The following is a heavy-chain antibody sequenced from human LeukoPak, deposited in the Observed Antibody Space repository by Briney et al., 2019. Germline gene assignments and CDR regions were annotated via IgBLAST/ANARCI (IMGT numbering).Heavy chain of an antibody. CDR1: GGSISSGIYY. J-gene: IGHJ4*02. V-gene: IGHV4-61*05. CDR3: ARSPTKRVPEDY. Sequence: SETLSLTCTVSGGSISSGIYYWSWIRQPPGKGLEWIGQIFHDGSTSYSPSLKSRVTISVDKSKNQFSLRLTSVTAADTAVYYCARSPTKRVPEDYWGQGTLVTVSS. D-gene: IGHD2-2*01. CDR2: IFHDGST.